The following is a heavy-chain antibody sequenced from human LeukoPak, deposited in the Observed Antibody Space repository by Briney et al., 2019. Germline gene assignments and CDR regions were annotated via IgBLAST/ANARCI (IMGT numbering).Heavy chain of an antibody. V-gene: IGHV3-23*01. Sequence: GGSLRLSCVACGFTFTNHAMSWVRQAPGKGLEWVAVISGSGSITYYADSVKGRFTISRDNSKNTLYLQMNSLRAEDTAVYYCARDVREQLIFDYWGQGTLVTVSS. CDR1: GFTFTNHA. CDR3: ARDVREQLIFDY. J-gene: IGHJ4*02. CDR2: ISGSGSIT. D-gene: IGHD6-13*01.